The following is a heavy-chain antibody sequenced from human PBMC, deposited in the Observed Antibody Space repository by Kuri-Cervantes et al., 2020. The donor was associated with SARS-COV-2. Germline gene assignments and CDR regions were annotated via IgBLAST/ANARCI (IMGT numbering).Heavy chain of an antibody. V-gene: IGHV3-48*03. J-gene: IGHJ4*02. CDR2: ISSSGSTI. CDR1: GFTFSSYE. CDR3: ARVDPPLIDSSGLTGIDY. D-gene: IGHD6-19*01. Sequence: GGSLRLSCAASGFTFSSYEMNWVRQAPGKGLEWVSYISSSGSTIYYADSVKGRFTIPRDNAKNSLYLQMNSLRAEDTAVYYCARVDPPLIDSSGLTGIDYWGQGTLVTVSS.